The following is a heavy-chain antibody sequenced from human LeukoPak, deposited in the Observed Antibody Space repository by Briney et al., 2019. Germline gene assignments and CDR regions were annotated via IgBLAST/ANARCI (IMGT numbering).Heavy chain of an antibody. J-gene: IGHJ3*02. V-gene: IGHV3-23*01. CDR1: GFTFSTSA. CDR3: AKSLFTSATGTGRAFHI. Sequence: GGSLRLSCAAAGFTFSTSAMSWVRQAPGKGLEWVSAISADESGTYYADSVKGRFTISRDNSKSTLYLQMNGLRAEDTAIFYCAKSLFTSATGTGRAFHIWGQGTRVTVSS. D-gene: IGHD1-1*01. CDR2: ISADESGT.